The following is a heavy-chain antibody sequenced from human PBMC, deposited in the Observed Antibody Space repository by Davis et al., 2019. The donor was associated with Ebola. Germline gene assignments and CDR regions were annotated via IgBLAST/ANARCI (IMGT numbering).Heavy chain of an antibody. CDR1: GDSFTSNY. V-gene: IGHV1-18*04. CDR3: ATDHLWYSSPRY. J-gene: IGHJ4*02. CDR2: ISAYNGNT. Sequence: AASVKVSCKASGDSFTSNYLHWVRQAPGQGLEWMGWISAYNGNTNYAQKVQGRVTMTTDTSTGTAYLDLRSLRSDDTAVYYCATDHLWYSSPRYWGQGTLVTVSS. D-gene: IGHD6-13*01.